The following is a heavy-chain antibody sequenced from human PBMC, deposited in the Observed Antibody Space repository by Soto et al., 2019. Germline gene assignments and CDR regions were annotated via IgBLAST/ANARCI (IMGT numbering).Heavy chain of an antibody. CDR1: GFPFSSYG. J-gene: IGHJ4*02. D-gene: IGHD4-4*01. CDR2: ISQSENPD. V-gene: IGHV3-30*18. Sequence: QVQLVDSGGGVVQPGGSLRLSCTASGFPFSSYGMHWVRQAPGKGLEWVAVISQSENPDYFADSVRGRFTISRDNSRNTLYLQMDSLTTEVTAVYYCAKDPDVDVYSPFFKDWGQGTRVTVSS. CDR3: AKDPDVDVYSPFFKD.